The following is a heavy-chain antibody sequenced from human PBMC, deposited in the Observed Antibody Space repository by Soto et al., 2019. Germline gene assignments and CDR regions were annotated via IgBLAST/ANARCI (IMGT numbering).Heavy chain of an antibody. V-gene: IGHV1-69*01. CDR1: GGTFSSYA. CDR2: TIPIFGTA. CDR3: ARVEVRGVMVGYYYYYGMDV. J-gene: IGHJ6*02. Sequence: QVQLVQSGAEVKKPGSSVKVSCRASGGTFSSYAISWVRQAPGQGLEWMGGTIPIFGTANYAQKFQGRVTITADESTSTAYMELSSLRSEDTAVYYCARVEVRGVMVGYYYYYGMDVWGQGTTVTVSS. D-gene: IGHD3-10*01.